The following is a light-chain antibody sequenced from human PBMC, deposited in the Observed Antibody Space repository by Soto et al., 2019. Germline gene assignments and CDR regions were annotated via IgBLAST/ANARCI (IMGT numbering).Light chain of an antibody. CDR2: EVS. CDR1: SSDVGGYNY. CDR3: SSYAGSNRVV. V-gene: IGLV2-8*01. Sequence: QSALTQPPSASGSPGQSVTISCTGTSSDVGGYNYVSWYQQHPGKAPKLMIYEVSKRPSGVPDRFSGSKSGNTASLPVSGLQAEDEADYYCSSYAGSNRVVFGGGTKLTVL. J-gene: IGLJ2*01.